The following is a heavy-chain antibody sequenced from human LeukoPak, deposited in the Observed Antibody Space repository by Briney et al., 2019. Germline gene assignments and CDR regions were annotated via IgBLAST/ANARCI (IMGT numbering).Heavy chain of an antibody. CDR2: IYTSGST. Sequence: SETLSLTCTVSGDSISSGLYYWSWIRQPAGKGLEWIGRIYTSGSTNYNPSLKSRVTISVDTSKNQFSLKLSSVTAADTAVYYCARGPLNGITEYFQRWGQGTLVTVSS. J-gene: IGHJ1*01. V-gene: IGHV4-61*02. D-gene: IGHD3-9*01. CDR3: ARGPLNGITEYFQR. CDR1: GDSISSGLYY.